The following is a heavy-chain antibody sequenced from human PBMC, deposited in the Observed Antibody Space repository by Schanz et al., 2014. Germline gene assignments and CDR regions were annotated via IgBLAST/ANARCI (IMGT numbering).Heavy chain of an antibody. Sequence: QVQLVQSGAEVKKPGASVKVSCKASGYTFTSYGINWVRQAPGQGLEWMGWISAYNGNTNYAQKLQGRVTMTTDTTTSTAYTEMRSLRSDGTAAYDCARGEYSSGWYDRDIAYFDYWGQGTLVTVSS. CDR2: ISAYNGNT. D-gene: IGHD6-19*01. V-gene: IGHV1-18*01. CDR1: GYTFTSYG. J-gene: IGHJ4*02. CDR3: ARGEYSSGWYDRDIAYFDY.